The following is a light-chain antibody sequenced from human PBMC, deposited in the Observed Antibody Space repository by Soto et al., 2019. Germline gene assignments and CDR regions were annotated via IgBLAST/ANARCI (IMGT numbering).Light chain of an antibody. J-gene: IGKJ1*01. CDR3: QQYGSSPQT. CDR2: GAS. V-gene: IGKV3-20*01. Sequence: EIVLTHSPGTLALYPGERATLSCRASQSVSSSYLAWYQQKPGQAPRLLIYGASSRATGIPDRFSGSGSGTDFTLTISRLEPEDFAVYYCQQYGSSPQTFGQGTKVDIK. CDR1: QSVSSSY.